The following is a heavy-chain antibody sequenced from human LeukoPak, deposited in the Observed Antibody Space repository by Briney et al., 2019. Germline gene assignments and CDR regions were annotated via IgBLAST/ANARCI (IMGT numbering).Heavy chain of an antibody. V-gene: IGHV3-20*04. Sequence: AGGSLRLSCAASGFTFDDYGMSWVRQAPGKGLEWVSGINWNGGSTVYADSVKGRFTISRDNAKNSLYLQMNSLRAEDTALYYCARDPLAYCGGGCYSDYWGQGTLVTVSS. CDR3: ARDPLAYCGGGCYSDY. CDR1: GFTFDDYG. J-gene: IGHJ4*02. CDR2: INWNGGST. D-gene: IGHD2-21*02.